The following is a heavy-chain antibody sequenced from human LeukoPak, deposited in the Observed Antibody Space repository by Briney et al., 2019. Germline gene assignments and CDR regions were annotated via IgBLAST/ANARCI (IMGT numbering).Heavy chain of an antibody. CDR2: IYYGGST. CDR1: GGSISSYY. D-gene: IGHD6-13*01. J-gene: IGHJ4*02. CDR3: ARGIAAAGGYFDY. Sequence: SETLSLTCTASGGSISSYYWSWIRQPPGKGLEWIGYIYYGGSTNYNPSLKSRVTISVDTSKNQFSLKLSSVTAADTAVYYCARGIAAAGGYFDYWGQGTLVTVSS. V-gene: IGHV4-59*01.